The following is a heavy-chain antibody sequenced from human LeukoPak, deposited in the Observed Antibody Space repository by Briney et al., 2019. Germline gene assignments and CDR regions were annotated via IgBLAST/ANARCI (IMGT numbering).Heavy chain of an antibody. CDR2: INWNGGST. CDR3: AREKYYGSPDNWFDP. J-gene: IGHJ5*02. Sequence: GGSLRLSCAASGFTFDDYGMSWVRQAPGKGLEWVSGINWNGGSTGYADSVKGRFTISRDNSKNTLYLQMNSLRAEDTAVYYCAREKYYGSPDNWFDPWGQGTLVTVSS. CDR1: GFTFDDYG. V-gene: IGHV3-20*04. D-gene: IGHD3-10*01.